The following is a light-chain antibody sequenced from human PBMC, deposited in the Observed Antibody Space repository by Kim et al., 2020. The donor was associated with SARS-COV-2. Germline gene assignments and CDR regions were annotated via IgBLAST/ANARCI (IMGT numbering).Light chain of an antibody. CDR1: QSISSW. J-gene: IGKJ2*01. CDR2: DAS. CDR3: QQYYDYST. V-gene: IGKV1-5*01. Sequence: LSASVGDRVTITCRDSQSISSWLAWYQQKPGKAPKLLIYDASSLESGVPSRFSGSGSGTEFTLTISSLQPDDFAAYYCQQYYDYSTFGQGTKLEI.